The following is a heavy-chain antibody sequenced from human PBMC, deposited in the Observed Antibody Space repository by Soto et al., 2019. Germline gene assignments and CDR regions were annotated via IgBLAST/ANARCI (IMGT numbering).Heavy chain of an antibody. CDR2: IYYTGST. V-gene: IGHV4-61*01. J-gene: IGHJ5*02. CDR3: AGALYCSGGSCSFDP. D-gene: IGHD2-15*01. CDR1: GGSVSSGNYY. Sequence: PSETLSLTCSVSGGSVSSGNYYWSWIRQPPGKGLEWIGYIYYTGSTNYNPSLKSRVTISVDTSKNQFSLTLSSMTAADTAVYSCAGALYCSGGSCSFDPWGQGTLVTVSS.